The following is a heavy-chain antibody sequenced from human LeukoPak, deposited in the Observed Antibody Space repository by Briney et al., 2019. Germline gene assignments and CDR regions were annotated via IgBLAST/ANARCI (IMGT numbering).Heavy chain of an antibody. J-gene: IGHJ5*02. V-gene: IGHV3-30-3*01. CDR3: AREGVVGALTNWFDP. CDR2: ISYDGSNK. Sequence: GGSLRLSCAASGFTFSSYAMHWVRQAPGKGVEWGAVISYDGSNKYYADSVKGRFTISRDNSKNTLYLQMNSLRAEDTAVYYCAREGVVGALTNWFDPWGQGTLVTVSS. CDR1: GFTFSSYA. D-gene: IGHD1-26*01.